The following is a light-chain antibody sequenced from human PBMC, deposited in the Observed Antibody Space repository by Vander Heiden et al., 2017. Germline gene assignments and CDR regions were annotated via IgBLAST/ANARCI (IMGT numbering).Light chain of an antibody. CDR1: QSISSW. CDR3: QQYRSYPT. Sequence: DFQLTFSPSTLSASVGDRVTITCRAGQSISSWLTWYQQKPGKAPKNLICEASSLGSEVPSSCGGSGSGTEFTLTISGLQPDYVASYYYQQYRSYPTFGQGTKLEIK. J-gene: IGKJ2*01. V-gene: IGKV1-5*03. CDR2: EAS.